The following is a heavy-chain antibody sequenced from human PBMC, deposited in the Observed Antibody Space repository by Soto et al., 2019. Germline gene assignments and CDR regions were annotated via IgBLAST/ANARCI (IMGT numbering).Heavy chain of an antibody. J-gene: IGHJ4*02. CDR3: AREGRGSYRY. Sequence: QVQLVQSGAEVKKPGASVKVSCKASGYTFTSYYIHWVRQAPGQGLERMGIITPSGGSTSYAQKFKGRVTRTRDTSTSRAYMELSSLSSEDTAVYYCAREGRGSYRYWGQGTLVTVSS. CDR1: GYTFTSYY. V-gene: IGHV1-46*01. CDR2: ITPSGGST. D-gene: IGHD1-26*01.